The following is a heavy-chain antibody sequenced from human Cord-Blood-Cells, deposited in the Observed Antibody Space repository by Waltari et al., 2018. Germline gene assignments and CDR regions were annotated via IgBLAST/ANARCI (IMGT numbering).Heavy chain of an antibody. D-gene: IGHD3-3*01. Sequence: EVQLVESGGGLVKPGGSLRLSCAASGFTFSSSSMNWVRQAPGKGLEWVSSISSSSSYIYYADSVKGRFTISRDNAKNSLYLQMNSLRAEDTAVYYCARDNDFWSGYFDYWGQGTLVTVSS. J-gene: IGHJ4*02. CDR1: GFTFSSSS. CDR3: ARDNDFWSGYFDY. CDR2: ISSSSSYI. V-gene: IGHV3-21*01.